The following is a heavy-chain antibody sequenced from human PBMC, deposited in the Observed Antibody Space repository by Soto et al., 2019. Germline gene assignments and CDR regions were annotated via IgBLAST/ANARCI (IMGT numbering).Heavy chain of an antibody. D-gene: IGHD1-26*01. V-gene: IGHV1-69*13. CDR2: IIPMFGPA. CDR1: GGNFSRYA. J-gene: IGHJ6*02. Sequence: SAKASCKASGGNFSRYAISRVRQAPGHGLEWMGGIIPMFGPARYAQQFQGKVTITADDSTTTAYMELNSLRSEDTAIYYCAGPYSETSYFSNGFDVWGQGTAAPVSS. CDR3: AGPYSETSYFSNGFDV.